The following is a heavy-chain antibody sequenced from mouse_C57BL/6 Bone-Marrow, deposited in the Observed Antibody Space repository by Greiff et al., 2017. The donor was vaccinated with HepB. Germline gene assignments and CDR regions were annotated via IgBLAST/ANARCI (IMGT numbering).Heavy chain of an antibody. Sequence: VQRVESGPGLVKPSQSLSLTCSVTGYSITSGYYWNWIRQFPGNKLEWMGYISYDGSNNYNPSLKNRISITRDTSKNQFFLKLNSVTTEDTATYYCARDPPYYDYLFAYWGQGTLVTVSA. CDR2: ISYDGSN. J-gene: IGHJ3*01. CDR1: GYSITSGYY. V-gene: IGHV3-6*01. CDR3: ARDPPYYDYLFAY. D-gene: IGHD2-4*01.